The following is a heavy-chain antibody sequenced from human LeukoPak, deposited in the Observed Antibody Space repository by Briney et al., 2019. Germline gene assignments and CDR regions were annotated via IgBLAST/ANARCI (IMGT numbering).Heavy chain of an antibody. CDR1: GDSLTSFF. CDR2: IFSSGST. D-gene: IGHD3-3*01. CDR3: ARVSNWSGYYEGVYYYYYYMAV. J-gene: IGHJ6*03. V-gene: IGHV4-4*07. Sequence: SETLSLTCTVSGDSLTSFFWSWIRQPAGKELEWIGRIFSSGSTNYNPSLESRVTMSVDTSKNQFAVKLSSVTGADTAVYYCARVSNWSGYYEGVYYYYYYMAVWGKGTTVTVSS.